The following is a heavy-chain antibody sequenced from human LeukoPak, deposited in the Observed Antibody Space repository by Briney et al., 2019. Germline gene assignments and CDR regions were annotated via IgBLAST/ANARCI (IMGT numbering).Heavy chain of an antibody. CDR1: GFTFSSYG. CDR3: ARGGHYDNLWGRYRQKDGFDY. D-gene: IGHD3-16*02. J-gene: IGHJ4*02. V-gene: IGHV3-30*02. Sequence: GGSLRLSCAASGFTFSSYGMHWVRQAPGKGLEWVAFMRYDGSNRNYADSVKGRFTISRDNAKNSLYLQMNSLRAEDTAVYFCARGGHYDNLWGRYRQKDGFDYWDQGTLVTVSS. CDR2: MRYDGSNR.